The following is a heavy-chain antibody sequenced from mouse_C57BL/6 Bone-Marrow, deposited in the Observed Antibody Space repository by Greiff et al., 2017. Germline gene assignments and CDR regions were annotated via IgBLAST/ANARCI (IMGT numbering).Heavy chain of an antibody. D-gene: IGHD2-5*01. CDR1: GYAFTNYL. CDR2: INPGSGGT. V-gene: IGHV1-54*01. CDR3: ARYSNYGYFDY. Sequence: QVQLQQSGAELVRPGTSVKVSCKASGYAFTNYLIEWVKQRPGQGLEWIGVINPGSGGTNYNEKFKGKATLTADKSSSTAYMQLSSLTSEDSAVYFCARYSNYGYFDYWGQGTTLTVSS. J-gene: IGHJ2*01.